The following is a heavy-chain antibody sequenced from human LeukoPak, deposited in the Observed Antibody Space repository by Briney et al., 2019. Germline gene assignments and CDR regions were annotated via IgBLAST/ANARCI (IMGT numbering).Heavy chain of an antibody. CDR3: STSFSSTEAFDI. CDR1: GFTFSSYW. V-gene: IGHV3-74*01. Sequence: PGGSLRLSCAASGFTFSSYWTHWVRQAPGKELVWVSRINSDGSSTTYADSVKGRFTISRDNAKNTLYLQMNSLRAEDTAVYYCSTSFSSTEAFDIWGQGTMVTVSS. J-gene: IGHJ3*02. CDR2: INSDGSST.